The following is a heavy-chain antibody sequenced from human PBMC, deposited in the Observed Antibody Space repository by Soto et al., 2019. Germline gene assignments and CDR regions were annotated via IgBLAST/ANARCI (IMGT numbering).Heavy chain of an antibody. CDR1: GGSFSGYY. CDR2: INHSGST. J-gene: IGHJ6*03. V-gene: IGHV4-34*01. D-gene: IGHD2-15*01. CDR3: ARGRYDCSGGSCYRGSNYYYYYYLDV. Sequence: SETLSLTCAVYGGSFSGYYWSWIRQPPGKGLEWIGEINHSGSTNYNPSLKSRVTISVDTSKNQFSLKLSSVTAADTAVYYCARGRYDCSGGSCYRGSNYYYYYYLDVWGKGTTVTVSS.